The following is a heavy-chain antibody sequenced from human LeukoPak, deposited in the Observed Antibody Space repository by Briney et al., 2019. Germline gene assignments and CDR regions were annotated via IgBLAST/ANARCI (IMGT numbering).Heavy chain of an antibody. J-gene: IGHJ4*02. V-gene: IGHV4-39*01. CDR2: IYYSEST. CDR3: GRRYGDYGIDY. CDR1: GGSIRSSSYH. Sequence: SETLSLTCTVSGGSIRSSSYHGGWIRQPPGKGLEWIGSIYYSESTYNPSLKSRVTISVDTSKNQFSLKLNSVTAADTAVYYCGRRYGDYGIDYWGQGTLVTVSS. D-gene: IGHD4-17*01.